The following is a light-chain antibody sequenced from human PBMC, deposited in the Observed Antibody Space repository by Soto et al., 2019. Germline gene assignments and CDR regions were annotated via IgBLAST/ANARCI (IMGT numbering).Light chain of an antibody. CDR2: GGS. J-gene: IGKJ4*01. CDR1: QGIGSF. CDR3: QQFNDYPVT. Sequence: IQLTQSPSSLSASVGDTVTITCRASQGIGSFSAWYQQKPGKAPKLLINGGSTLQSGVPSRFSGSGSGTDFTLTISNLQPEDFATYDCQQFNDYPVTFGGGTRVETK. V-gene: IGKV1-9*01.